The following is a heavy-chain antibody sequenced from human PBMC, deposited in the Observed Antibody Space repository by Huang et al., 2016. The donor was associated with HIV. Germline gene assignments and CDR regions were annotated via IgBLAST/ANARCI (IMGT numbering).Heavy chain of an antibody. J-gene: IGHJ5*02. D-gene: IGHD3-10*01. CDR3: ARDATKNPRGWFDP. CDR1: GGSLSGYY. Sequence: QVHLQQWGAGLLKSAETLSLTCAVYGGSLSGYYWSWLRQTPGKGREWIGEINHLGSPNYNPSRKSRVSISMDGSKKQFSLKLRSISDADTAVYFCARDATKNPRGWFDPWGQGTLVTVSS. V-gene: IGHV4-34*02. CDR2: INHLGSP.